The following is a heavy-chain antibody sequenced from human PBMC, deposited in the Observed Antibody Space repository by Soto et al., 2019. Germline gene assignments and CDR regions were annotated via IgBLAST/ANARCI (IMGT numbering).Heavy chain of an antibody. Sequence: QVQLVQSGAEVKKPGASVKVSCKVSAYSLTDLSMHWVRQAPGKGLEWMGGFHPEDGETIYAQKFQGRVTMTEDTSTDTAYMDLSSLRSEDTAVYYCATSGSSGYYSKKYSHHWCQGTLVTVS. D-gene: IGHD3-22*01. CDR1: AYSLTDLS. CDR3: ATSGSSGYYSKKYSHH. J-gene: IGHJ1*01. CDR2: FHPEDGET. V-gene: IGHV1-24*01.